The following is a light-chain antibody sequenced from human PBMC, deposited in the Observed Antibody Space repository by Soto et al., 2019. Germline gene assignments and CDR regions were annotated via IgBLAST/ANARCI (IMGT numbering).Light chain of an antibody. CDR3: QQYNNWPQT. V-gene: IGKV3-20*01. CDR2: TTS. CDR1: QVVIGAVQDVSSSYY. J-gene: IGKJ1*01. Sequence: TQSPGTLSISPGDRATLSCSAMQVVIGAVQDVSSSYYLAWYQQKPGQAPRLLIFTTSTRATGIPDRFSGSGSGTDFTLTISRLEPEDFAVYYCQQYNNWPQTFGQGTNVDIK.